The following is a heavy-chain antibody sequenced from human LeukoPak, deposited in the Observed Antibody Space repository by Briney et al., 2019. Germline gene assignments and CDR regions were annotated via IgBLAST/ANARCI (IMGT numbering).Heavy chain of an antibody. V-gene: IGHV4-59*01. J-gene: IGHJ3*02. Sequence: SETLSLTCTVSGGSIGSYYWSWIRQPPGKGLEWIGYIYYSGSTNYNPSLKSRVTISVDTSKNQFSLKLSSVTAADTAVYYCARAVEGLDDAFDIWGQGTMVTVSS. CDR3: ARAVEGLDDAFDI. CDR1: GGSIGSYY. D-gene: IGHD3-3*01. CDR2: IYYSGST.